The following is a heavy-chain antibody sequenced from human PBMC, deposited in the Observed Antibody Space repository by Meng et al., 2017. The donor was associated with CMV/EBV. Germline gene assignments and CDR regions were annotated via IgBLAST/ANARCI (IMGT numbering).Heavy chain of an antibody. J-gene: IGHJ5*02. CDR1: GFTFSSYW. D-gene: IGHD6-13*01. CDR3: ARVSSGGVGAAAMWFDP. V-gene: IGHV4-38-2*01. CDR2: IYHSGST. Sequence: ESLKISCAASGFTFSSYWMSWVRQAPGKGLEWIGSIYHSGSTYYNPSLKSRVTISVDTSKNQFSLKLSSVTAADTAVYYCARVSSGGVGAAAMWFDPWGQGTLVTVSS.